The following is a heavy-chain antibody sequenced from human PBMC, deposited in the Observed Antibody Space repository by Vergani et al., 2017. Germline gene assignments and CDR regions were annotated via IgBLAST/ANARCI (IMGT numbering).Heavy chain of an antibody. Sequence: QVQLVESGGGVVQPGRSLRLSCAASGFTFSDYYMSWIRQAPGKGLGWVSYISSSGSTLYYADSVKGRFTISRDNAKNALYLQMNSLRAEGTAVYYCARGAWAHRYSIVPPNAFDIWGQGTMVTVSS. V-gene: IGHV3-11*01. CDR3: ARGAWAHRYSIVPPNAFDI. CDR2: ISSSGSTL. D-gene: IGHD3-16*02. CDR1: GFTFSDYY. J-gene: IGHJ3*02.